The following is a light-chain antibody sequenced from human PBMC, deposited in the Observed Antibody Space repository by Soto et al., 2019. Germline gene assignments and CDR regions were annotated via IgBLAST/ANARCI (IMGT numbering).Light chain of an antibody. V-gene: IGLV2-8*01. CDR3: SSYAGSKTL. J-gene: IGLJ2*01. Sequence: QSVLTQPPSASGSPGQSVTISCTGTSSDVGGYNYVSWYQQHPGKAPKLMIYEVSKRPSGVPDRFSGSKSGNTASLTVSGLRAEDEADYYCSSYAGSKTLFGGGTKLTVL. CDR2: EVS. CDR1: SSDVGGYNY.